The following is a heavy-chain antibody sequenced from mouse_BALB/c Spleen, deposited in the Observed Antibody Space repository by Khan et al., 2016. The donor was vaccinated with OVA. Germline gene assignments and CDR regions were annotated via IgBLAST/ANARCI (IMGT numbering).Heavy chain of an antibody. V-gene: IGHV1-4*01. J-gene: IGHJ3*01. CDR2: INPSNDYT. D-gene: IGHD2-14*01. Sequence: QVQLQQSRAELARPGASVKMSCKASGYTFTSYTIHWVRQRPGQAPEWIGHINPSNDYTNYNQNFKDKATLIVDKSSTTAYMQLRSLTSEDSAVYDCVREGAYHRSDGWFAYWGQGTLVTVSA. CDR3: VREGAYHRSDGWFAY. CDR1: GYTFTSYT.